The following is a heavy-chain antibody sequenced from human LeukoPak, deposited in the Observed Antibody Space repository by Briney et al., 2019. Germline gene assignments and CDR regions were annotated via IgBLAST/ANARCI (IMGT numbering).Heavy chain of an antibody. Sequence: SETLSLTCTVSGGSISSYYWSWIRQPPGKGLEWIGYIYYSGSTNYNPSPKSRVTISVDTSKNQFSLKLSSVTAADTAVYYCARTNGDYVTFDYWGQGTLVTVSS. CDR3: ARTNGDYVTFDY. CDR1: GGSISSYY. J-gene: IGHJ4*02. V-gene: IGHV4-59*01. CDR2: IYYSGST. D-gene: IGHD4-17*01.